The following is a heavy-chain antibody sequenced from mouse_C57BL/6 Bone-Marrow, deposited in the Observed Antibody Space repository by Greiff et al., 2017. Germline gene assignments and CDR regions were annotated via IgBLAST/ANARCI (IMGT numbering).Heavy chain of an antibody. CDR1: GYTFTDYY. CDR2: IYPGSGNT. Sequence: QVQLQQSGAELVRPGASVKLSCKASGYTFTDYYINWVKQRPGQGLEWIARIYPGSGNTYYNEKFKGKATLTAEKSSSTAYMQLSSLTSEDSAVYFCARRWLLRGWYFDVWGTGTTVTVAS. D-gene: IGHD2-3*01. V-gene: IGHV1-76*01. CDR3: ARRWLLRGWYFDV. J-gene: IGHJ1*03.